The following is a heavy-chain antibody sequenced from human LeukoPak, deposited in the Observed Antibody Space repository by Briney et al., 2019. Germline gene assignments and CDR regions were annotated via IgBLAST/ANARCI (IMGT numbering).Heavy chain of an antibody. D-gene: IGHD1-7*01. CDR3: AKTRYNWNYWFDP. Sequence: PGGSLRLSCAASGVTFSSYAMTWVRQAPGKGLEWVSAISGSGGSTYYADSVKGRFTISRDNSKNTLYVQMNSLRAEDTAVYYCAKTRYNWNYWFDPWGQGTLVTVSS. CDR2: ISGSGGST. V-gene: IGHV3-23*01. CDR1: GVTFSSYA. J-gene: IGHJ5*02.